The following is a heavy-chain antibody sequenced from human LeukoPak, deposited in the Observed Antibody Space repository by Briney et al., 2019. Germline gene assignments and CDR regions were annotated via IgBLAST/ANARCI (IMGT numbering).Heavy chain of an antibody. J-gene: IGHJ5*02. D-gene: IGHD2-2*02. CDR3: AKGPAIGYCSSTSFYRNWFDP. CDR1: GFTFSSYG. Sequence: GGSLRLSCAASGFTFSSYGMHWVRQAPGKGLEWVAVISYDGSSKYYADSVKGRFTISRDNSKNTLYLQMNSLRAEDTAVYYCAKGPAIGYCSSTSFYRNWFDPWGQGTLVTVSS. V-gene: IGHV3-30*18. CDR2: ISYDGSSK.